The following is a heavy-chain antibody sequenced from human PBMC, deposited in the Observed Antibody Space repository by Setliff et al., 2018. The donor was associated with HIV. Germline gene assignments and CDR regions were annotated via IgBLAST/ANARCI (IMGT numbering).Heavy chain of an antibody. CDR2: VVEEGHT. V-gene: IGHV4-34*01. D-gene: IGHD2-21*01. J-gene: IGHJ6*02. CDR1: GGSFSNYY. Sequence: KPSETLSLTCAVYGGSFSNYYWSWIRQIPGKGLEWIGEVVEEGHTNYNPSPKSRVTISVDTSKKQFSLKVASVTAADTGVYFCARGRDCGDNSCLLRLYYHYGMDAWGPGSAVTVSS. CDR3: ARGRDCGDNSCLLRLYYHYGMDA.